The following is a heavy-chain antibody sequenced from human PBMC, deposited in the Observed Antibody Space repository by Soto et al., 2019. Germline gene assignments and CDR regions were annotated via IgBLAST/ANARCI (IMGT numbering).Heavy chain of an antibody. CDR2: IYYSGST. J-gene: IGHJ4*02. CDR1: GGSISSSSYY. D-gene: IGHD3-22*01. V-gene: IGHV4-39*01. Sequence: SETLSLTCTVSGGSISSSSYYWGWIRQPPGKGLEWIGSIYYSGSTYYNPSLKSRVTISVDTSKNQFSLKLSSVTAADTAVYYCARHYYDSSGYYGEYYWGQGTLVTVSS. CDR3: ARHYYDSSGYYGEYY.